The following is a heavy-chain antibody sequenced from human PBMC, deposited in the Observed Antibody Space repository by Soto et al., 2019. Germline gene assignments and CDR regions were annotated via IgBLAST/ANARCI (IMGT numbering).Heavy chain of an antibody. CDR1: GFIFSDHA. CDR2: ISGNGIAT. CDR3: ARDAISIVPGTNHRFEP. J-gene: IGHJ5*02. Sequence: EVQLLESGGGLVQPGGSLRLSCEASGFIFSDHAMSWVRQAPGKGLEWVSAISGNGIATYYADSVKGRFTISRDNSKNTLYLQMNRLRADDTAVNYRARDAISIVPGTNHRFEPWGQGTLVTVSS. V-gene: IGHV3-23*01. D-gene: IGHD3-10*02.